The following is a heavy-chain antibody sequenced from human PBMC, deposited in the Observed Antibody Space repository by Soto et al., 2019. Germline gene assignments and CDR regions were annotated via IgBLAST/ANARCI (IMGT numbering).Heavy chain of an antibody. CDR2: IIPIFGTA. CDR3: ARNSYGYLSYYYYGMDV. J-gene: IGHJ6*02. Sequence: GASVKVSCKASGGTFSSYAISWVRQAPGQGLEWMGGIIPIFGTANYAQKFQGRVTITADGSTSTAYMELSSLRSEDTAVYYCARNSYGYLSYYYYGMDVWGQGTTVTVSS. CDR1: GGTFSSYA. D-gene: IGHD5-18*01. V-gene: IGHV1-69*13.